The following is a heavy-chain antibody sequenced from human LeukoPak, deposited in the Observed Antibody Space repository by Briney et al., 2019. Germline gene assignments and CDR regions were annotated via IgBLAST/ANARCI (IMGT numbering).Heavy chain of an antibody. D-gene: IGHD3-9*01. CDR1: GYTFTSYG. Sequence: GASVKVSCKASGYTFTSYGISWVRQAPGQGLEWMGWISAYNGNTNYAQKLQGRVTMTTDTSTSTAYMELRSLRSDDTAVYYCARDPAYYDILTGYLYYFDYWGQGTLVTVSS. CDR2: ISAYNGNT. CDR3: ARDPAYYDILTGYLYYFDY. J-gene: IGHJ4*02. V-gene: IGHV1-18*01.